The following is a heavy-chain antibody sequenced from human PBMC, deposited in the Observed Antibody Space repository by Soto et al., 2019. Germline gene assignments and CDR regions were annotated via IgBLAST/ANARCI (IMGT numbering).Heavy chain of an antibody. D-gene: IGHD6-25*01. CDR3: ARGEAADYLDY. CDR2: IYSSGST. CDR1: SGSMSTYY. J-gene: IGHJ4*02. Sequence: SETLSLTCTVSSGSMSTYYSCWIRQPAGKGLEWIGRIYSSGSTLYNPSLKSRLSMLVDTSKNQFSRKLSSVTAADTEVHYCARGEAADYLDYWGQGTLVTVSS. V-gene: IGHV4-4*07.